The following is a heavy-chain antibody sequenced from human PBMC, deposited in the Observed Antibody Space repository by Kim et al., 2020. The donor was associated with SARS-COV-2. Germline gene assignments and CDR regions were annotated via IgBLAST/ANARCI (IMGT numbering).Heavy chain of an antibody. CDR1: GGSIDNFY. V-gene: IGHV4-59*08. J-gene: IGHJ4*02. CDR2: IYYTGST. D-gene: IGHD6-13*01. Sequence: ETLSLTCTVSGGSIDNFYWTWIRQLPGKGLEWIGYIYYTGSTNYNPSLKSRVIISLDKPNNQFSLRLTSVTAADTAVYYCARSLAAAGTKLPYYFDFWGQGALVTVS. CDR3: ARSLAAAGTKLPYYFDF.